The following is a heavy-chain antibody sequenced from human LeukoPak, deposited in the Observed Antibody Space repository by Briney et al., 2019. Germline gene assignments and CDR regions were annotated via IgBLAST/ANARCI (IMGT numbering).Heavy chain of an antibody. D-gene: IGHD3-3*01. V-gene: IGHV4-4*02. CDR2: IYHSGST. CDR1: GGSISSSNW. J-gene: IGHJ6*02. CDR3: ARVPPLRSGYFVGYYYYGMDV. Sequence: SGTLSLTCAVSGGSISSSNWWSWVRQPPGKGLEWIGEIYHSGSTNYNPSLKSRVTTSVDTSKNQFSLKLSSVTAADTAVYYCARVPPLRSGYFVGYYYYGMDVWGQGTTVTVSS.